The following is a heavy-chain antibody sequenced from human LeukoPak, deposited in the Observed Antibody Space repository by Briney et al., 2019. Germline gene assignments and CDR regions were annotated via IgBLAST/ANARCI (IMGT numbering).Heavy chain of an antibody. CDR3: ARGVDL. CDR2: ITHSGSP. CDR1: SGSLSGYY. J-gene: IGHJ2*01. V-gene: IGHV4-34*01. Sequence: SETLSLTCGVSSGSLSGYYWRWIRQPPRGGLEWLGEITHSGSPNYNSSLKSRVTISGDTSKKQFSLNLKSVTAADTGVYYCARGVDLWGRGTPVTVSS.